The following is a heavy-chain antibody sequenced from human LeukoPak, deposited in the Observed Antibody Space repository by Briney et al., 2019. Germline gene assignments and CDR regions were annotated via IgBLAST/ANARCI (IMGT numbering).Heavy chain of an antibody. V-gene: IGHV4-38-2*02. CDR2: IYHSGST. CDR1: GYSISSGYY. J-gene: IGHJ4*02. D-gene: IGHD6-13*01. Sequence: SETLSLTCTVSGYSISSGYYWGWIRQPPGKGLEWIGTIYHSGSTYYNPSLKSRVTISVDTSKNQFSLKLSSVTAADTAVYYCARQYSSSWPPEYWGQGTLVTVSS. CDR3: ARQYSSSWPPEY.